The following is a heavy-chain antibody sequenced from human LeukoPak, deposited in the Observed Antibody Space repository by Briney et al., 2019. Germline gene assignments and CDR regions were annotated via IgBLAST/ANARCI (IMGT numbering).Heavy chain of an antibody. CDR2: INHSGST. Sequence: SETLSLTCAVSGGSFSGYYWSWIRQPPGKGLEWMGEINHSGSTNYNPSLKSRVTISVDTSKNQFSLKLRSVTAADTAVYYCARGRGYGSGSYYIDYWGQGTLVTVSS. V-gene: IGHV4-34*01. CDR3: ARGRGYGSGSYYIDY. CDR1: GGSFSGYY. J-gene: IGHJ4*02. D-gene: IGHD3-10*01.